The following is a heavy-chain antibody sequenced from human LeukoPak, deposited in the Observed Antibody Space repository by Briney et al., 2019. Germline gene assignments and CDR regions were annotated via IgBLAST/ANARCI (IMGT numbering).Heavy chain of an antibody. CDR3: ARDRDYSSTDAFDI. Sequence: GASVKVSCKASGYTFTGYYMHWVRQAPGQGLGWMGWINPNSGGTNYAQKFQGRVTMTRDTSISTAYMELSRLRSDDTAVYYCARDRDYSSTDAFDIWGQGTMVTVSS. V-gene: IGHV1-2*02. D-gene: IGHD4-11*01. CDR2: INPNSGGT. J-gene: IGHJ3*02. CDR1: GYTFTGYY.